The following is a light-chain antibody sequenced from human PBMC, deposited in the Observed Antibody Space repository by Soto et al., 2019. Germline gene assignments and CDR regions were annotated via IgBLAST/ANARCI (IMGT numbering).Light chain of an antibody. V-gene: IGKV1-17*02. CDR1: QGIRID. Sequence: DIQMTQYPSSLSAFVGDRVTITCRASQGIRIDLGWFQQKPGKAPKRLIYGASSLQSGVPSRFSGRGSGTEFTLTISNLQPEDFATYYCLQLNSYPRTFGQGTKVDIK. CDR3: LQLNSYPRT. CDR2: GAS. J-gene: IGKJ1*01.